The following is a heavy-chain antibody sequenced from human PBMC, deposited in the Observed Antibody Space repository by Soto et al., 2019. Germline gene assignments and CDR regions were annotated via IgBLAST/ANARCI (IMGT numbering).Heavy chain of an antibody. CDR3: ARDRTGFIRSRPPPDC. CDR1: GFPFSSYE. V-gene: IGHV3-48*03. J-gene: IGHJ4*02. CDR2: ISSSGATK. Sequence: PGGSLRLSCAASGFPFSSYEMNWVRQAPGKGLEWVSFISSSGATKYYADSVKGRLTISRDNAKNSLSPQMNSLRAEDTAVYYCARDRTGFIRSRPPPDCWGQGTLVTVSS. D-gene: IGHD1-26*01.